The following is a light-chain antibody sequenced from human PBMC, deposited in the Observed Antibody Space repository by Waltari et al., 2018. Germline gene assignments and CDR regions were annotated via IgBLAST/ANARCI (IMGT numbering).Light chain of an antibody. V-gene: IGKV1-39*01. CDR2: GAS. Sequence: EIKMTRSPSSLSASVGDRFTITCRASQTINSYLNWYQQKPGKGPQVLIYGASSLQSGVPSRFRGSGSGTDFTLTITSLQPEDFAIYYCQQDYKTPWTFGQGTKVDIK. CDR1: QTINSY. CDR3: QQDYKTPWT. J-gene: IGKJ1*01.